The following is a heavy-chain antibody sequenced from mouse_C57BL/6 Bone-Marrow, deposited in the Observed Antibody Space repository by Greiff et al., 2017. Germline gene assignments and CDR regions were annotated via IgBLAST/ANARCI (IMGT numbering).Heavy chain of an antibody. D-gene: IGHD2-4*01. CDR2: IYPRSGNT. CDR3: ARVVDYAWFAY. CDR1: GYTFTSYG. J-gene: IGHJ3*01. Sequence: VQLQQSGAELARPGASVKLSCKASGYTFTSYGISWVKQRTGQGLEWIGEIYPRSGNTYYNEKFKGKATLTADKSSSTAYMELRSLTSEASAVYFCARVVDYAWFAYWSQGTLVTVSA. V-gene: IGHV1-81*01.